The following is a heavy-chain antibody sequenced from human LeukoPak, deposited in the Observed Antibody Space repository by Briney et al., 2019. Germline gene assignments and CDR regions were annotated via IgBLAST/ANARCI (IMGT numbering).Heavy chain of an antibody. CDR3: ARDGGMVGYEDY. D-gene: IGHD5-18*01. CDR1: GFTFSSYW. Sequence: PGGSLRLSCVASGFTFSSYWMHWVRQVPGKGLVWVSRINTDGNTINYADSVKGRFTISRDNARNTLYLQMNSLRAEDTAIYYCARDGGMVGYEDYWGQGTLVTVSS. J-gene: IGHJ4*02. CDR2: INTDGNTI. V-gene: IGHV3-74*01.